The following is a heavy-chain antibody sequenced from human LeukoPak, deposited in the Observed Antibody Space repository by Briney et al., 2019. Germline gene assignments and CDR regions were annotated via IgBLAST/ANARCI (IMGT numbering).Heavy chain of an antibody. D-gene: IGHD1-7*01. CDR1: AGSISSYY. CDR3: ARSVVELGYYYYYMDV. CDR2: IYYSGST. V-gene: IGHV4-59*01. J-gene: IGHJ6*03. Sequence: SETLSLTCTVSAGSISSYYSSWIRQPPGKGLEWIGYIYYSGSTNYNPSLKSRVTISVDTSKNQFSLKLSSVTAADTAVYYCARSVVELGYYYYYMDVWGKGTTVTVSS.